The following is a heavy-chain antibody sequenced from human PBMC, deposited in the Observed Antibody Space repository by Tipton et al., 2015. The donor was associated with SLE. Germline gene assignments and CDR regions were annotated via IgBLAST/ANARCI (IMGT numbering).Heavy chain of an antibody. D-gene: IGHD3-10*01. V-gene: IGHV3-9*01. CDR1: GFKFDDYV. CDR3: ARDTGAYLEYFYNGLDV. Sequence: SLRLSCAASGFKFDDYVMHWVRQAPGKGLEWVSGISWNSGSLGYADSVKGRFTISRDNAKNSVFLQMNSLRPEDTALYYCARDTGAYLEYFYNGLDVWGLGTTVTVSS. CDR2: ISWNSGSL. J-gene: IGHJ6*02.